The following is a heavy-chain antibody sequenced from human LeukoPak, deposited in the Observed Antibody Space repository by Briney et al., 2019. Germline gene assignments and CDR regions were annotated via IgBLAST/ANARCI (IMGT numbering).Heavy chain of an antibody. Sequence: PSETLSLTCAVYGGAFSGYYWSWIRQPPGKGLEWIGEINHSGSTNYNPSLKSRVTISVDTSKNQFSLKLSSVTAADTAVYYCASVTTPQLYYYYYMDVWGKGTTVTVSS. CDR2: INHSGST. CDR3: ASVTTPQLYYYYYMDV. CDR1: GGAFSGYY. V-gene: IGHV4-34*01. J-gene: IGHJ6*03. D-gene: IGHD4-11*01.